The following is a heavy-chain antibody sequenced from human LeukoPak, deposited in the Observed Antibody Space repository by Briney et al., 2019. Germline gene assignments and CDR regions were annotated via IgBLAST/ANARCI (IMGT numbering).Heavy chain of an antibody. CDR2: INHSGGA. J-gene: IGHJ4*02. Sequence: SETLSLTCAVYGGSFSNYYWSWIRQPPGRALEWIGEINHSGGANHNPSLKSRVTISVDTSKNQFSLKLSSVTAADTAVYYCARDPGSGYEEHFDYWGQGTLVTVSS. D-gene: IGHD5-12*01. CDR1: GGSFSNYY. CDR3: ARDPGSGYEEHFDY. V-gene: IGHV4-34*01.